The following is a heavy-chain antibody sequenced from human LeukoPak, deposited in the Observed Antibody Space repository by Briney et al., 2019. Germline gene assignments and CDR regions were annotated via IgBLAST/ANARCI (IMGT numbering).Heavy chain of an antibody. CDR2: IDSRNGHT. V-gene: IGHV1-18*01. J-gene: IGHJ3*02. CDR3: ARPNATCLVPAAIHHDAFDI. CDR1: GYTFTNYG. D-gene: IGHD2-2*02. Sequence: ASVKVSCKASGYTFTNYGITWVRQAPGQGLEWMGWIDSRNGHTKYGQKFQGRVIMTTDTSTSTTYMELRSLRSDDTAVYYCARPNATCLVPAAIHHDAFDIWGQGTMVTVSS.